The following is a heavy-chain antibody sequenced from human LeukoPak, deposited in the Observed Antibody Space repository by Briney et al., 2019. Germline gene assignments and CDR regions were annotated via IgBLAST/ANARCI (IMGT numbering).Heavy chain of an antibody. V-gene: IGHV3-21*01. Sequence: GSPSLSCAASGFTFSSYIMNWVRQAPGKGLEWVASISCNSTYIHYADSVKGRFTISRDNSKNTLYLPVNSLTAEDTAVYYCARGNSDAFEIWGHGTMCTVSS. CDR3: ARGNSDAFEI. CDR2: ISCNSTYI. CDR1: GFTFSSYI. D-gene: IGHD4-23*01. J-gene: IGHJ3*02.